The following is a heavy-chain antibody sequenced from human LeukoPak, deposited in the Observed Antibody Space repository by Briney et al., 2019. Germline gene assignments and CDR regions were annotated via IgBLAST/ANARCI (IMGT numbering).Heavy chain of an antibody. CDR1: GFTFSSYA. CDR2: ISYDGSNK. V-gene: IGHV3-30*04. CDR3: ARDGHWEVTRGHYFDY. J-gene: IGHJ4*02. Sequence: PGGSLRLSCAASGFTFSSYAMHWVRQAPGKGLEWVAVISYDGSNKYYADSVKGRFTISRDNSKNTLYLQMNSLRVEDTAVYYCARDGHWEVTRGHYFDYWGQGTLVIVSS. D-gene: IGHD4-11*01.